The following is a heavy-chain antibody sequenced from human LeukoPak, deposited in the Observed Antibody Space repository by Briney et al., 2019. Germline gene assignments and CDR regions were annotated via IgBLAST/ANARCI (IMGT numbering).Heavy chain of an antibody. Sequence: GGSLRLSCAASGFTFSSYGMSWVRQAPGKGLEWVSAISGSGGNTYYADSVKGRFTISRDNSKNTLYLQMNSLRAEDTAIYYCATDMYYDSSGGNLRYWGQGTLVTVSS. D-gene: IGHD3-22*01. CDR1: GFTFSSYG. V-gene: IGHV3-23*01. CDR2: ISGSGGNT. J-gene: IGHJ4*02. CDR3: ATDMYYDSSGGNLRY.